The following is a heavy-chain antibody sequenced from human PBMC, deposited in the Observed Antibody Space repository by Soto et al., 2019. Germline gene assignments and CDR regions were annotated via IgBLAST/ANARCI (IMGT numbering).Heavy chain of an antibody. J-gene: IGHJ1*01. Sequence: EVQLLESGGDLVQPGGSLRLSCAASGFTFTSYAMSWIRQAPGKGLEWVSAITGGGDNTYYADSVKGRFTISRDNSKNTLYLHMNSLGADYAAFYYCTQDGGSRDWLTINWGQGSLVTVSP. V-gene: IGHV3-23*01. D-gene: IGHD3-9*01. CDR3: TQDGGSRDWLTIN. CDR2: ITGGGDNT. CDR1: GFTFTSYA.